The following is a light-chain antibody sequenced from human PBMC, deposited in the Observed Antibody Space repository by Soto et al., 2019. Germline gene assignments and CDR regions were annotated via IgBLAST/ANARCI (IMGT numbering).Light chain of an antibody. J-gene: IGLJ1*01. V-gene: IGLV2-14*01. CDR1: SSDVGGYNY. CDR3: SSYTSSSTYV. CDR2: DVS. Sequence: QSVLTQPASGSGSHGQSITISCTETSSDVGGYNYVSWYQQHPGKAPKLMIYDVSNRPSGVSNRFSGSKSGNTASLTISGLQAEDEADYYCSSYTSSSTYVFGTGTKVTVL.